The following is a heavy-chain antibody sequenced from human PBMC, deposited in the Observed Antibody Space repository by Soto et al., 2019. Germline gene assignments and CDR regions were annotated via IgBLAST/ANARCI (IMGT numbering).Heavy chain of an antibody. CDR1: GFTFSSYA. CDR3: AKDGPRVGFLEWLSIDY. V-gene: IGHV3-23*01. CDR2: ISGSGGST. J-gene: IGHJ4*02. Sequence: EVQLLESGGGLVQPGGSLRLSCAASGFTFSSYAMSWVRQAPGKGLEWVSAISGSGGSTYYADSVKGRFTISRDNSKNTLYLQMNSLRAEDTAVYYCAKDGPRVGFLEWLSIDYWGQGTLVTVSS. D-gene: IGHD3-3*01.